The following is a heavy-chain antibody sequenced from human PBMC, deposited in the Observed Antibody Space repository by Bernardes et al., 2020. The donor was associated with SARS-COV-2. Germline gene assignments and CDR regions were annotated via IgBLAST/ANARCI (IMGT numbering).Heavy chain of an antibody. CDR2: ISGSGGST. Sequence: GGSLRLSCAASGFTFSSYAMSWVRQAPGKGLEWVSAISGSGGSTYYADSVKGRFTISRDNSKNTLYLQMNSLRAEDTAVYYCAKSFRDRGYSYGYGYWGQGTLVTVSS. V-gene: IGHV3-23*01. CDR1: GFTFSSYA. CDR3: AKSFRDRGYSYGYGY. J-gene: IGHJ4*02. D-gene: IGHD5-18*01.